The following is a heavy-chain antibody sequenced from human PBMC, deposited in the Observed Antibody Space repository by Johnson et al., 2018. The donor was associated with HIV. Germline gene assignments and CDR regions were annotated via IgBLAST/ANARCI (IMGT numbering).Heavy chain of an antibody. Sequence: VQLVESGGGVVQPGRSLRLSCAASGFTFSSYAMHWVRQAPGKGLEWVAVISYDGSNKYYADSVKGRFTISRDNSKNTLYLQMNSLRAEDTAVYDCAKWGLGGAPKGAFDIWGQGTMVTVSS. J-gene: IGHJ3*02. CDR3: AKWGLGGAPKGAFDI. D-gene: IGHD3-16*01. CDR2: ISYDGSNK. CDR1: GFTFSSYA. V-gene: IGHV3-30-3*02.